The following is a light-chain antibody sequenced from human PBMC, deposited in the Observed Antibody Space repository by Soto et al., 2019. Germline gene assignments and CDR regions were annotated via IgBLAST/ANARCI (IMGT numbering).Light chain of an antibody. J-gene: IGKJ3*01. V-gene: IGKV3-20*01. CDR2: GAS. CDR1: LRLDSIY. Sequence: EVVLTQSPGTLSLSPGEKATLSCRASLRLDSIYLAWYQQKPGQAPRLLIHGASNRATGIPDRFSGSGSGTDFTLTINRMEPEDFAVYYCQQYGRTPFTFGPGTKVDV. CDR3: QQYGRTPFT.